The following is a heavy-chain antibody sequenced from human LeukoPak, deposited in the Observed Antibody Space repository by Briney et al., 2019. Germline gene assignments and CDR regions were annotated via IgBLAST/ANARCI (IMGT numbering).Heavy chain of an antibody. Sequence: GGSLRLSCSASGFTFSTYCMSWVRQAPGRGLEWVANINRDGSERYYVDSVKGRFTISRDDAKSSLYLQMNSLRAEDTAVYYCARRNAMDVWGQGTTVIVFS. CDR3: ARRNAMDV. V-gene: IGHV3-7*03. CDR2: INRDGSER. J-gene: IGHJ6*02. CDR1: GFTFSTYC.